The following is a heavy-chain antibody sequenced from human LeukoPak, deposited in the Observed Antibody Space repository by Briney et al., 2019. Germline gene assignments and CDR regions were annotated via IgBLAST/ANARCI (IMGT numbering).Heavy chain of an antibody. V-gene: IGHV3-30*19. CDR2: ISYDGNNK. J-gene: IGHJ4*02. D-gene: IGHD2-15*01. CDR1: GFTFSTYG. Sequence: GGSLRLSCAASGFTFSTYGMHWVRQAPGKGLEGVAVISYDGNNKYYADSVKGRFTISRDNSKNTLYLQMNSLRAGDAAVCYCAKDQCSGGTCYPRPDYWGQGTLVTVSS. CDR3: AKDQCSGGTCYPRPDY.